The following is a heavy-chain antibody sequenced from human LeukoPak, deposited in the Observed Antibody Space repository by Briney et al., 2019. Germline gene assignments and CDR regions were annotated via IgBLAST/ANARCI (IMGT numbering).Heavy chain of an antibody. D-gene: IGHD1-7*01. CDR1: GGSISSSSYY. Sequence: SETLSLTCTVSGGSISSSSYYRGWIRQPPGKGLEWIGSIYYSGSTYYNPSLKSRVTISVDTSKNQFSLKLSSVTAADTAVYYCARQTLELAFDYWGQGTLVTVSS. CDR3: ARQTLELAFDY. J-gene: IGHJ4*02. CDR2: IYYSGST. V-gene: IGHV4-39*01.